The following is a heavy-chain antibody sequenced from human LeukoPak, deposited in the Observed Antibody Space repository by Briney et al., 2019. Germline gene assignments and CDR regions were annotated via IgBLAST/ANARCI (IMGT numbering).Heavy chain of an antibody. D-gene: IGHD1-1*01. J-gene: IGHJ5*02. Sequence: GGSLRLSCAASGFTFSSYWMTWVRQAPGKGLEWVANIKQDGSERNYVDSVKGRFTISRDNAKNTLYLQMNSLRTEDTAVYYCAKAAPRNWRWEGNWFDPWGQGTLVTVSS. V-gene: IGHV3-7*01. CDR2: IKQDGSER. CDR3: AKAAPRNWRWEGNWFDP. CDR1: GFTFSSYW.